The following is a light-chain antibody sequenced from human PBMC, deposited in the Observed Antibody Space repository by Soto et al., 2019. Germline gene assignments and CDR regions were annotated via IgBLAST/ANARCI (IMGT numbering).Light chain of an antibody. CDR3: KSYDGKNTYV. J-gene: IGLJ1*01. Sequence: QSVLTQPPSASGSPGQSVTISCTGTRDDIGAYEFVSWYQHHPGKAPKLIIYEVVQRPSGVPDRFSGSKSGNTASLTVSGLQAADEADYYWKSYDGKNTYVFGNANKVTV. CDR1: RDDIGAYEF. CDR2: EVV. V-gene: IGLV2-8*01.